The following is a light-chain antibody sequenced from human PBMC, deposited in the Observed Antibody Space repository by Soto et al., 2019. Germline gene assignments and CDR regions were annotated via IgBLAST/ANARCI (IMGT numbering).Light chain of an antibody. Sequence: QSALTQPASVSGSPEQSITISCTGPGSDVGSFDLVSWYQQHPGKAPKLIIFDGSKRPSGISTRFSGSKSDNRASLTISGLQAEDEADYDCSSYAGSMTWVFGGGTKLTVL. CDR1: GSDVGSFDL. J-gene: IGLJ3*02. V-gene: IGLV2-23*01. CDR2: DGS. CDR3: SSYAGSMTWV.